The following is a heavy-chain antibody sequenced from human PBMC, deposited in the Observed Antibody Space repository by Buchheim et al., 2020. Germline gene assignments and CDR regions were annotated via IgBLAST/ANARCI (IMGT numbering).Heavy chain of an antibody. V-gene: IGHV3-23*01. CDR3: AKDRSEEDIVVVPAWFDP. CDR2: ISGSGGST. D-gene: IGHD2-2*01. J-gene: IGHJ5*02. Sequence: EVQLLESGGGLVQPGGSLRLSCAASGFTFSSYAMSWVRQAPGKGLEWVSAISGSGGSTYYADSANGRLTISRDNSKNTMYLRMNSLRAEDTAVYYCAKDRSEEDIVVVPAWFDPWGQGTL. CDR1: GFTFSSYA.